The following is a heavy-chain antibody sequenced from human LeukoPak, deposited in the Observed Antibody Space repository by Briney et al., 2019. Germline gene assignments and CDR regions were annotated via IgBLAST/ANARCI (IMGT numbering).Heavy chain of an antibody. D-gene: IGHD3-22*01. V-gene: IGHV5-51*01. CDR1: GYSFTSYW. Sequence: GESLKISCKGSGYSFTSYWIGWVRQMPGKGLEWMGIIYPGDSDTRYSPSFQGQVNISADKSISTAYLQWSSLKASDTAMYYCAITYYYDSSGRRSFDYWGQGTLVTVSS. J-gene: IGHJ4*02. CDR2: IYPGDSDT. CDR3: AITYYYDSSGRRSFDY.